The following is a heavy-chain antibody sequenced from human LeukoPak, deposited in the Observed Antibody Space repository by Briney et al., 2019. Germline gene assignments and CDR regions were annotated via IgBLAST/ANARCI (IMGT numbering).Heavy chain of an antibody. CDR1: GGSISSSSYY. V-gene: IGHV4-39*07. D-gene: IGHD3-9*01. Sequence: PSETLSLTYTVSGGSISSSSYYWGWIRQPPGKGLEWIGSIYYSGSTYYNPSLKSRVTISVDTSKNQFSLKLSSVTAADTAVYYCARDRYDILTGYYFDYWGQGTLVTVSS. CDR3: ARDRYDILTGYYFDY. J-gene: IGHJ4*02. CDR2: IYYSGST.